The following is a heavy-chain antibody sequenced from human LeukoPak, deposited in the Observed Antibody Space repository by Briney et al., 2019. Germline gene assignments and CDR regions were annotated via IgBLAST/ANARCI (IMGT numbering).Heavy chain of an antibody. CDR1: GGSFSGYY. V-gene: IGHV4-34*01. J-gene: IGHJ4*02. CDR3: ASRSGEVIANYFDY. D-gene: IGHD3-16*02. Sequence: SETLSLTCAVYGGSFSGYYWSWIRQPPGKGLEWIGEINHSGSTNYNPSLKSRVTISVDTSKNQFSLKLSSVTAADTAVYYCASRSGEVIANYFDYWGQGTLVTVSS. CDR2: INHSGST.